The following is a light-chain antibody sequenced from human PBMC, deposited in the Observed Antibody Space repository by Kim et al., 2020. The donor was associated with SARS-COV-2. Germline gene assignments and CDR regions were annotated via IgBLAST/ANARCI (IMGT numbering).Light chain of an antibody. CDR2: EGS. CDR3: QQRTNWPT. J-gene: IGKJ2*01. V-gene: IGKV3-11*01. Sequence: LSLSPGESATLACKASQSISSYVAWYMRRPGRPHRLVIYEGSNRATGVPARFSGSGSGTDFTLDDSSLEPEEFAVYYGQQRTNWPTFGQGTKLVI. CDR1: QSISSY.